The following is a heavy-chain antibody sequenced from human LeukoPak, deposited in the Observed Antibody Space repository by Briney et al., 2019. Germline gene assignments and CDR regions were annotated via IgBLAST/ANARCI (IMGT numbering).Heavy chain of an antibody. CDR1: GFTFSSYT. CDR2: IISDRTTI. J-gene: IGHJ4*02. V-gene: IGHV3-48*02. D-gene: IGHD2/OR15-2a*01. Sequence: PGCSLRLSCAASGFTFSSYTMRWVGQAPGARLELVSSIISDRTTIFYADSVKGRFNIPRDNAQNSLYLEMNSVRDEDTAVYYCAGQKGIDYWGQGTLVIVSS. CDR3: AGQKGIDY.